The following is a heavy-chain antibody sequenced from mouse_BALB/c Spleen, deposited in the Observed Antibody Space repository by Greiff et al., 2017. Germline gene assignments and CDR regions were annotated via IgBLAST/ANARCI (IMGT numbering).Heavy chain of an antibody. CDR3: ARQGGYGNYGEAWFAY. Sequence: EVKLVESGGGLVKPGGSLKLSCAASGFAFSSYDMSWVRQTPEKRLEWVAYISSGGGSTYYPDTVKGRFTISRDNAKNTLYLQMSSLKSEDTAMYYCARQGGYGNYGEAWFAYWGQGTLSLSLQ. D-gene: IGHD2-1*01. CDR2: ISSGGGST. CDR1: GFAFSSYD. V-gene: IGHV5-12-1*01. J-gene: IGHJ3*01.